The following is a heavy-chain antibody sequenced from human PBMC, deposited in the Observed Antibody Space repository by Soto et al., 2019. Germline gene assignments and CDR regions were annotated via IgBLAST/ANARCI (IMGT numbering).Heavy chain of an antibody. D-gene: IGHD1-26*01. CDR2: IWYDGSNK. V-gene: IGHV3-33*06. Sequence: QVQLVESGGGVVQPGRSLRLSCAASGFTFSSYGLHWVRQAPGKGLEWVAVIWYDGSNKYYADSVKGRFTISRDNSKNPLYLQMYSMRADDTAVYYFANLGATYDSFFICGQGTMVNVSS. CDR3: ANLGATYDSFFI. CDR1: GFTFSSYG. J-gene: IGHJ3*02.